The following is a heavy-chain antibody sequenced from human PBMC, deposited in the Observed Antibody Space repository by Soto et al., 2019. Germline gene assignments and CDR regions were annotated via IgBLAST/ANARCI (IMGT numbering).Heavy chain of an antibody. Sequence: GGSLRLSFAAPGISFRAYFMSWIRQAPGKGLEWVSYIGPYGNSIYYADSVKGRFTISRDEAKKSLYLHMNSLRVEDTALYYCARDDYTYGVYWGQGSLVTVSS. CDR2: IGPYGNSI. CDR3: ARDDYTYGVY. V-gene: IGHV3-11*01. J-gene: IGHJ4*02. CDR1: GISFRAYF. D-gene: IGHD3-3*01.